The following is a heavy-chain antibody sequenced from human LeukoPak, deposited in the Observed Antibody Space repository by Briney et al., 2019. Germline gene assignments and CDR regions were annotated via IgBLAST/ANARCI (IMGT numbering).Heavy chain of an antibody. D-gene: IGHD2-15*01. CDR2: IRSRANSYTT. CDR3: TRRSDKYCSGAGCFHYNFYGLDV. CDR1: GFTFSGSA. J-gene: IGHJ6*02. Sequence: PGGSLRLSCAASGFTFSGSAMHWVRQAHGKGLEWLGRIRSRANSYTTVYAAPVQGRFIISRDDSMNMAYLQMNSLRVEDTAVYYCTRRSDKYCSGAGCFHYNFYGLDVWGQGTTVTVSS. V-gene: IGHV3-73*01.